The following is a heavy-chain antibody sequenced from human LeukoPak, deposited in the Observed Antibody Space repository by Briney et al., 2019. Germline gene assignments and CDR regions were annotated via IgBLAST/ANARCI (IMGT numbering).Heavy chain of an antibody. Sequence: GGSLRLSCAASGFTFSSYSMNWVRQAPGKGLEWVSSISSSSSYIHYADSVKGRFTISRDNAKNSLFLQMNSLRAEDTAVYYCASYSGSDDAFDIWGQGTKVTVSS. J-gene: IGHJ3*02. V-gene: IGHV3-21*01. CDR3: ASYSGSDDAFDI. CDR1: GFTFSSYS. CDR2: ISSSSSYI. D-gene: IGHD3-10*01.